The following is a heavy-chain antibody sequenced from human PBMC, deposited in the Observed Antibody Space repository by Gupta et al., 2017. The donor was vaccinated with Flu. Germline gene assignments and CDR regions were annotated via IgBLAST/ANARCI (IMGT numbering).Heavy chain of an antibody. CDR3: VRDHDWACTN. CDR2: IGSGGNV. D-gene: IGHD2-8*01. V-gene: IGHV3-48*02. Sequence: EVHLVESGGHLVQPGGSLRLSCAASGFIFSDSHMNRVRQAPGKGLEWVAYIGSGGNVDNADSVKGRVTISRDNAKNSLYLEMNSLRDEDTALYYCVRDHDWACTNWGQGTRVTVSS. J-gene: IGHJ4*02. CDR1: GFIFSDSH.